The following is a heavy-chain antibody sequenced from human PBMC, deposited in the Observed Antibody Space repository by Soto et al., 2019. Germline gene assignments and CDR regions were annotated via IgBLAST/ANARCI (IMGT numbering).Heavy chain of an antibody. V-gene: IGHV1-2*02. CDR3: ARDQRGGMDV. D-gene: IGHD6-25*01. CDR1: GYTFTGYY. Sequence: ASVKVSCKASGYTFTGYYIHWVRQAPGQGLEWMGWINPNSGGTKYAQKFQGRVTMTRDTSISTAYMEVFRLRADDTAVYYCARDQRGGMDVWRQRTTVTVSS. CDR2: INPNSGGT. J-gene: IGHJ6*02.